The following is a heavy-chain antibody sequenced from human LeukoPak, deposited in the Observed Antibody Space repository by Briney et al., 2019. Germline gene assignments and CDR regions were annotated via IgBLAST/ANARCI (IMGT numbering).Heavy chain of an antibody. V-gene: IGHV3-33*01. J-gene: IGHJ4*02. CDR1: GFIFSSCG. D-gene: IGHD3-22*01. Sequence: PGGSLRLSCVASGFIFSSCGLYWVRQAPGQGLERVAVVWYDGSNKYYADSVMGRFTISRDNSTNTVYLQMNSLRVEHTAIYYCARDDYYDRSGYPGYWGQGTLVTVSS. CDR3: ARDDYYDRSGYPGY. CDR2: VWYDGSNK.